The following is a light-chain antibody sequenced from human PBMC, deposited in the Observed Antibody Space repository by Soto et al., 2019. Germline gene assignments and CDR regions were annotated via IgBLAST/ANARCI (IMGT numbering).Light chain of an antibody. CDR3: TSYTTKNTLVV. J-gene: IGLJ2*01. CDR2: AVR. CDR1: GSDSDVGGYMS. Sequence: QSALTQPASVSGSPGQSITISCTGTGSDSDVGGYMSVSWYQHHPHKAPKLVIYAVRNRPSGVSNRFSGSKSGNTASLTISGLQAEDEADYYCTSYTTKNTLVVFGGGTKLTVL. V-gene: IGLV2-14*01.